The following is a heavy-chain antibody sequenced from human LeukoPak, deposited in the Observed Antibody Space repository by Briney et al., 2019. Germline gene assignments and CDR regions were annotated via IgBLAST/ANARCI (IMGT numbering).Heavy chain of an antibody. CDR1: GGSISSSSYY. D-gene: IGHD2-2*01. J-gene: IGHJ5*02. V-gene: IGHV4-39*01. CDR3: ARAGGTNIVVVPANNWFDP. Sequence: SETLSLTCTVSGGSISSSSYYWGWIRPPPGKGLEWIGSIYYSGSTYYNPSLKSRVTISVDTSKNQFSLKLSSVTAADTAVYYCARAGGTNIVVVPANNWFDPWGQGTLVTVSS. CDR2: IYYSGST.